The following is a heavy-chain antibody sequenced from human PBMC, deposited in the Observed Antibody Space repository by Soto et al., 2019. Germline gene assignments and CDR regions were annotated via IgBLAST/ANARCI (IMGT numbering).Heavy chain of an antibody. J-gene: IGHJ6*02. D-gene: IGHD3-10*01. CDR1: GGSISSYY. CDR2: IYTSGST. Sequence: SETLSLTCTVSGGSISSYYWSWIRQPAGKGLEWIGRIYTSGSTNYNPSLKSRVTMSVDTSKNQFSLKLSSVTAADTAVYYCAAGYYGSGSYGKTYYYGMDVWGQGTTVTVSS. V-gene: IGHV4-4*07. CDR3: AAGYYGSGSYGKTYYYGMDV.